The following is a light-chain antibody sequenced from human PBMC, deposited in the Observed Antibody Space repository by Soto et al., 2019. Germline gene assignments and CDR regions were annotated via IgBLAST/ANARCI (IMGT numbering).Light chain of an antibody. J-gene: IGLJ2*01. V-gene: IGLV7-43*01. CDR1: TGAVTSGYY. CDR3: LLDYGGAQV. CDR2: STS. Sequence: QAVVTQEPSLTVSPGGTVTLTCASSTGAVTSGYYPNWFQQKPGQAPRALIYSTSNTHSWTPARFSGSLLGGKAALTLSGVQPEDEAEYCCLLDYGGAQVFGGGTKLTVL.